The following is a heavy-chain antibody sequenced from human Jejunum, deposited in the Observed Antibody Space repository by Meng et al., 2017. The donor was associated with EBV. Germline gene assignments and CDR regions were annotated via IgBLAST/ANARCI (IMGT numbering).Heavy chain of an antibody. CDR1: GYTFSSYA. V-gene: IGHV7-4-1*02. CDR3: ARDWGGDYLDY. CDR2: INTKTGNP. D-gene: IGHD3-10*01. Sequence: QVQRVQSGSELKNPGASVKVSGKASGYTFSSYAMNWVRRAPGQGLKWMGWINTKTGNPTYAQGFTGRFVFSLDTSVGTAYLQISSLKAEDTAVYYCARDWGGDYLDYWGQGTLVTVSS. J-gene: IGHJ4*02.